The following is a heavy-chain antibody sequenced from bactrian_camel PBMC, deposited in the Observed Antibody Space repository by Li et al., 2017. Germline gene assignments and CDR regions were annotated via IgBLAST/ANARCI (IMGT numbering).Heavy chain of an antibody. Sequence: VQAGGSLTLSCVASGTTYVSYCMGWFRQAPGQEREGVATIDSDGSTRYADSVKGRFTISQDNTKNTLYLQMNSLKPEDTAMYYCAADSRRWLLLHHDQVREYEHLGQGTQVTVS. CDR3: AADSRRWLLLHHDQVREYEH. D-gene: IGHD2*01. CDR2: IDSDGST. J-gene: IGHJ4*01. V-gene: IGHV3S55*01. CDR1: GTTYVSYC.